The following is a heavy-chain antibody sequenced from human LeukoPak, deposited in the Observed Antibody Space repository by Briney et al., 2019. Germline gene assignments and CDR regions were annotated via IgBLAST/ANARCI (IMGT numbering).Heavy chain of an antibody. J-gene: IGHJ6*02. CDR3: ARVKSAKASYYDFWSGYSDYYYYGMDV. V-gene: IGHV1-18*01. Sequence: GASVKVSCKASGYTFTSYGISWVRQAPGQGLEWMGWISAYNGNTNYAQKLQGRVSMTTDTSTSTAYMELRSLRSDDTAVYYCARVKSAKASYYDFWSGYSDYYYYGMDVWGQGTTVTVSS. D-gene: IGHD3-3*01. CDR1: GYTFTSYG. CDR2: ISAYNGNT.